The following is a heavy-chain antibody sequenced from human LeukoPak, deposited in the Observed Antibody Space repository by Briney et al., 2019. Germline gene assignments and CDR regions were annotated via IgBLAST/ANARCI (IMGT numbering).Heavy chain of an antibody. CDR3: ARDSYDILTPDY. Sequence: GGSLRLSCAASGFTFSSYSMNWVRQAPGKGLEWVSSISSSSGYIYCADSVKGRFTISRDNAKNSLYLQMNSLRAEDTAVYYCARDSYDILTPDYWGQGTLVTVSS. CDR1: GFTFSSYS. CDR2: ISSSSGYI. J-gene: IGHJ4*02. D-gene: IGHD3-9*01. V-gene: IGHV3-21*01.